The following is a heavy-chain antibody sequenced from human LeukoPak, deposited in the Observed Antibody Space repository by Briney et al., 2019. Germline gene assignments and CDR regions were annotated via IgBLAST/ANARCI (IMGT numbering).Heavy chain of an antibody. V-gene: IGHV4-59*12. J-gene: IGHJ6*02. D-gene: IGHD3-3*01. CDR1: GGSISSYY. CDR3: ARGEWLRYGYYYGMDV. Sequence: PSETLSLTCTVSGGSISSYYWSWIRQPPGKGLEWIGYIYYSGSTNYNPSLKSRVTISVDTSKNQFSLKLSSVTAADTAVYYCARGEWLRYGYYYGMDVWGQGTTVTVSS. CDR2: IYYSGST.